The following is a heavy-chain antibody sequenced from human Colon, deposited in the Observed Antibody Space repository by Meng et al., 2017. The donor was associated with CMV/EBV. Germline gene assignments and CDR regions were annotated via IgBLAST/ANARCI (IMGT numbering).Heavy chain of an antibody. Sequence: SCAASGVSVSNNYMNWVRQAPGKGLEWVSLLYSSGSTHYADSVRGRFTISRDNSRNILYLQMNNLRPEDTAFYYCARDKRRYFDYWGQGTLVTVSS. CDR2: LYSSGST. CDR3: ARDKRRYFDY. J-gene: IGHJ4*02. CDR1: GVSVSNNY. V-gene: IGHV3-66*03.